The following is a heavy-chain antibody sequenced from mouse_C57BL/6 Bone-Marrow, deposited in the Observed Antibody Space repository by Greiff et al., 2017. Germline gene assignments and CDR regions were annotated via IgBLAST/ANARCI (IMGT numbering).Heavy chain of an antibody. CDR3: AKVVATFHWYFDV. V-gene: IGHV2-9-1*01. CDR2: IWTGGGT. CDR1: GFSLTSYA. J-gene: IGHJ1*03. Sequence: VQGVESGPGLVAPSQSLSITCTVSGFSLTSYAISWVRQPPGKGLEWLGVIWTGGGTNYNSALNSRLSISKDNSKSQVFLKMNSLQTDDTARYYCAKVVATFHWYFDVWGTGTTVTVSS. D-gene: IGHD1-1*01.